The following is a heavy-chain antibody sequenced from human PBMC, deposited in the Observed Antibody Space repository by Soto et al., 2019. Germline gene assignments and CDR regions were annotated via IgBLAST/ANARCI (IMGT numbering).Heavy chain of an antibody. J-gene: IGHJ4*02. CDR1: GFSFTTAGVA. D-gene: IGHD5-12*01. V-gene: IGHV2-5*01. Sequence: SGPTLMNPTQTLTLTCTFSGFSFTTAGVAVGWIRQTPGGALEWRTLIYYNDDRRFSPSLKTRLTITGDTSKNQVVLSLTNVDPGDTATYFCAHSDGGYEIIYFDFWGQGIPVTVAS. CDR3: AHSDGGYEIIYFDF. CDR2: IYYNDDR.